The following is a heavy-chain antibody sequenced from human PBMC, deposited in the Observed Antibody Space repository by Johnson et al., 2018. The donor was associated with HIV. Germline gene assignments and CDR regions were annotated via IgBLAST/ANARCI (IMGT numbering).Heavy chain of an antibody. V-gene: IGHV3-23*04. J-gene: IGHJ3*02. CDR2: ISGSGGST. CDR3: ARVSKYYDSIRGAFDI. D-gene: IGHD3-22*01. CDR1: GFTFDDYG. Sequence: VLLVESGGGVVRPGGSLRLSCAASGFTFDDYGMSWVRQAPGKGLEWVSAISGSGGSTYYADSVKGRFTISRDNSKNTLYLQMNSLRAEDTAVYYCARVSKYYDSIRGAFDIWGQGTMVTVSS.